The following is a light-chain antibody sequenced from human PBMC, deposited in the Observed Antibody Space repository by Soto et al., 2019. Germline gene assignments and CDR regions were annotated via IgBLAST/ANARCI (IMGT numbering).Light chain of an antibody. CDR2: EGS. CDR3: CSYASSRSLV. CDR1: SSDVGSYNL. V-gene: IGLV2-23*01. Sequence: QSALTQPASVSGSPGQSITISCTGTSSDVGSYNLVSWYQQHPGKAPKLMIYEGSKRPSGVSNRFSGSKSGNTASLTISGXXXXXXXDYYCCSYASSRSLVFGGGTKLTVL. J-gene: IGLJ2*01.